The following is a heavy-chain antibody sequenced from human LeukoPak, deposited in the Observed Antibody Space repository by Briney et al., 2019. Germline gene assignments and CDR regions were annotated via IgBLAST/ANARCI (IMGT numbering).Heavy chain of an antibody. J-gene: IGHJ4*02. D-gene: IGHD3-10*01. CDR1: GFTVSSNY. V-gene: IGHV3-53*01. CDR2: IYSGGST. CDR3: ARATNSGSGLTRNFDY. Sequence: GGSLRLSCAASGFTVSSNYMSWVRQAPGKGLEWVSVIYSGGSTYYADSVKGRFTISRDNARNSLSLQMNSLRDEDTAVYYCARATNSGSGLTRNFDYWGQGTLVTVSS.